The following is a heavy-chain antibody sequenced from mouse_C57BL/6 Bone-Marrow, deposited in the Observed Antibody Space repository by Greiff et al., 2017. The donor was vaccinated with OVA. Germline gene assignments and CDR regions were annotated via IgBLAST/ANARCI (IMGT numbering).Heavy chain of an antibody. CDR3: AGGSSSFAY. J-gene: IGHJ3*01. Sequence: VQLQQSGAELVRPGTSVKVSCKASGYAFTNYLIEWVKQRPGQGLEWIGVINPGSGGTNYNEKFKGKATLTADKSSSTAYMQLSSLTSEDSAVYFCAGGSSSFAYWGQGTLVTVSA. CDR1: GYAFTNYL. V-gene: IGHV1-54*01. CDR2: INPGSGGT. D-gene: IGHD1-1*01.